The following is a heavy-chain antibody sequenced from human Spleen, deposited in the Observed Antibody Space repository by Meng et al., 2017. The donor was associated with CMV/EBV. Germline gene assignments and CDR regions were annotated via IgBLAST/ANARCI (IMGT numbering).Heavy chain of an antibody. J-gene: IGHJ3*02. D-gene: IGHD6-6*01. V-gene: IGHV3-48*03. Sequence: GGSLRLSCAASGFTFSSYEMNWVRQAPGKGLEWVSYISSSGSTIYYADSGKGRFTISRDNAKNSLYLQMNSLRAEDTAVYYCARESSRRDDAFDIWGQGTMVTVS. CDR3: ARESSRRDDAFDI. CDR2: ISSSGSTI. CDR1: GFTFSSYE.